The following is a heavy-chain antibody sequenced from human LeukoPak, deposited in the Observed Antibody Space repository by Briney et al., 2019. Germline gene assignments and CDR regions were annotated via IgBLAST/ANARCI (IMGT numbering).Heavy chain of an antibody. D-gene: IGHD3-22*01. CDR3: ARALQNYYDFSPDY. V-gene: IGHV1-2*02. J-gene: IGHJ4*02. CDR1: GYTFTGYY. CDR2: INPNSGGT. Sequence: GASVKVSCKASGYTFTGYYMHWARQAPGQGLEWMGWINPNSGGTNYAQKFQGRVTMTRDTSISTAYMELSRLRSDDTAVYYCARALQNYYDFSPDYWGQGTLVTVSS.